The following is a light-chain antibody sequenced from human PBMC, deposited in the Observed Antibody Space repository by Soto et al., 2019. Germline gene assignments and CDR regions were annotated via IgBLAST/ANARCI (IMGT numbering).Light chain of an antibody. V-gene: IGLV2-14*03. CDR2: DVS. Sequence: QSVLTQPASVSGSPGQSITISCTGTGSDLGGYNYVSWYQHHPGKAPKLIIYDVSYRPSGVSNRFSGSKSDNTASLTISGLQAEDEADYYCSSYTSSSTWVFGGGTQLTVL. J-gene: IGLJ3*02. CDR1: GSDLGGYNY. CDR3: SSYTSSSTWV.